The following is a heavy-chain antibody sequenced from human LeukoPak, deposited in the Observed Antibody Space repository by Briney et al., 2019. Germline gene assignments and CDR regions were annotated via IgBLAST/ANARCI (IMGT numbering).Heavy chain of an antibody. CDR3: ARGRRITMVRGVITQDQGWFQH. D-gene: IGHD3-10*01. J-gene: IGHJ1*01. CDR2: IYYSGST. V-gene: IGHV4-61*01. CDR1: GGSVSSGSYY. Sequence: SETLSLTCTVSGGSVSSGSYYWSWIRQPPGKGLEWIGYIYYSGSTNYNPSLKSRVTISVDTSKNQFSLKLSSVTAADTAVYYCARGRRITMVRGVITQDQGWFQHWGQGTLVTVSS.